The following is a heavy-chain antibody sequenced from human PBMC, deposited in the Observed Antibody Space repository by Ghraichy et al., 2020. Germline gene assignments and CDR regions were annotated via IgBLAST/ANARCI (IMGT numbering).Heavy chain of an antibody. J-gene: IGHJ5*02. D-gene: IGHD2-2*02. CDR1: GGTFSSYA. CDR3: ARDQGRLLYFVSSDVWLDP. V-gene: IGHV1-69*13. Sequence: SVKVSCKASGGTFSSYAISWVRQAPGQGLEWMGGIIPIFGTANYAQKFQGRVTITADESTSTAYMELSSLRSEDTAVYYCARDQGRLLYFVSSDVWLDPWGQGTLVTVSS. CDR2: IIPIFGTA.